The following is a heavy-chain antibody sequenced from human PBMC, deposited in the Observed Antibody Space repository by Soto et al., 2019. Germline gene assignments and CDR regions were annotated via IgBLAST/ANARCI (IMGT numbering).Heavy chain of an antibody. CDR2: ISSSSSTI. CDR1: GFTFSSYS. J-gene: IGHJ6*02. D-gene: IGHD1-7*01. CDR3: AREPANWNYLYYYYGMDV. V-gene: IGHV3-48*02. Sequence: EVQLVESGGGLVQPGGSLRLSCAASGFTFSSYSMNWVRQAPGKGLEWVSYISSSSSTIYYADSVKGRFTISRDNAKNSLYLQMNRLRDEDTAVYYCAREPANWNYLYYYYGMDVWGQGTTVTVSS.